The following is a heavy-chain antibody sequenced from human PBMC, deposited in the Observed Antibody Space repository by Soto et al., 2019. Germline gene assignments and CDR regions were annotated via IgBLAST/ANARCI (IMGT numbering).Heavy chain of an antibody. Sequence: NPSETLSLTCTVSGGSISSSSYYWGWIRQPPGKGLEWIGSIYYSGSTYYNPSLKSRVTISVDTSKNQFSLKLSSVTAADTAVYYCARRTTSPNYDFWSGYLYMDVWGQGTTVTVSS. D-gene: IGHD3-3*01. V-gene: IGHV4-39*01. CDR1: GGSISSSSYY. J-gene: IGHJ6*02. CDR3: ARRTTSPNYDFWSGYLYMDV. CDR2: IYYSGST.